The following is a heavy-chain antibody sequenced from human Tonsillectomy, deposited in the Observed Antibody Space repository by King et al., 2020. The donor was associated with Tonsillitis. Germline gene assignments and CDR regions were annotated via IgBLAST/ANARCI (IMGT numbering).Heavy chain of an antibody. CDR3: VRDGGDRAFQH. J-gene: IGHJ1*01. CDR2: IWHDGSKK. D-gene: IGHD3-16*01. CDR1: GFTFTTYG. Sequence: VQLVESGGGVVQPGRSLRLSCAASGFTFTTYGMHWVRQAPGKGLEWVAVIWHDGSKKYYADSVKGRFTISRDNSKNTLNLEMNSLRAEDTAVYYCVRDGGDRAFQHWGQGTLVTVSS. V-gene: IGHV3-33*08.